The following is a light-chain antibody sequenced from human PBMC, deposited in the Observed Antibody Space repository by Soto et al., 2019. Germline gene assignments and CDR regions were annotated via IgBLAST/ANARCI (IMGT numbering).Light chain of an antibody. CDR3: SSYTSSSTLFV. V-gene: IGLV2-14*01. Sequence: QSVLTQPASVSGSPGQSITISCTGTSSDVGGYNYVSWYQQHPGKAPKLMIYEVSNRPSGVSNRFSGSKSGNTASLTISGLQAEDEPHYYCSSYTSSSTLFVFGTGTKVTVL. CDR1: SSDVGGYNY. CDR2: EVS. J-gene: IGLJ1*01.